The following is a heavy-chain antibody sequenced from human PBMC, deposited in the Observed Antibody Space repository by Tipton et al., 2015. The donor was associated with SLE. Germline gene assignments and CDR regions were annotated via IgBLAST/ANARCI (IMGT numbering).Heavy chain of an antibody. Sequence: QLVQSGAEVKKPGASVKVSCKASGYTFTSYDINWVRQATGQGLEWMGWMNPNSGNTGYAQKFQGRDTMTRNTSISTAYMELSSLRSEGTAVYYCAGCPLTVGATDDDCWGQGTLIAVSS. CDR3: AGCPLTVGATDDDC. D-gene: IGHD1-26*01. CDR2: MNPNSGNT. J-gene: IGHJ4*02. CDR1: GYTFTSYD. V-gene: IGHV1-8*01.